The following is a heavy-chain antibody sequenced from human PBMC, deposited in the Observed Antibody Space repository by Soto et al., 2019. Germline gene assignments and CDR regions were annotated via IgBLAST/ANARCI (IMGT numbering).Heavy chain of an antibody. CDR3: ARLSPTPVRDYYYYYMDV. CDR2: VYYSGST. V-gene: IGHV4-59*08. CDR1: GGSIVNYY. Sequence: SETLSLTCTVSGGSIVNYYWSWIRQPPGKGLEYIGYVYYSGSTNYNPSLKSRVAISVDTSKNQFSLRLSSVIAADTAVYYCARLSPTPVRDYYYYYMDVWGKGTTVTVSS. J-gene: IGHJ6*03. D-gene: IGHD3-10*01.